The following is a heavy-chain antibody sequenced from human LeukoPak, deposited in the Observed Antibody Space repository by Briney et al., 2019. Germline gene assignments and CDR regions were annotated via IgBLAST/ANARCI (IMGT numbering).Heavy chain of an antibody. J-gene: IGHJ4*02. CDR2: IYYSGST. CDR1: GGSISSYY. CDR3: ARGPGVFDY. D-gene: IGHD1-14*01. V-gene: IGHV4-59*01. Sequence: SETLSLTCTVSGGSISSYYWSWIRQPPGKGLELIGYIYYSGSTNYNPSLKSRVTISVDTSKNQFYLKPSSVTAAHTAVYYCARGPGVFDYWGQGTLVTVSS.